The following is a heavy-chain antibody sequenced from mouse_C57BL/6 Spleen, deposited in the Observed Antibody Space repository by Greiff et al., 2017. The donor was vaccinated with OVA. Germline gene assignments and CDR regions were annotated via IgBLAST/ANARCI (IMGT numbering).Heavy chain of an antibody. V-gene: IGHV1-54*01. D-gene: IGHD1-1*01. CDR2: INPGSGGT. CDR1: GYAFTNYL. J-gene: IGHJ4*01. Sequence: QVQLQQSGAELVRPGTSVKVSCKASGYAFTNYLIEWVKQRPGQGLEWIGVINPGSGGTNYNEKFKGKATLTADKSSSTAYMQLSSLTSEDSAVYFGARSYYYGSSYPYAMDYWGQGTSVTVSS. CDR3: ARSYYYGSSYPYAMDY.